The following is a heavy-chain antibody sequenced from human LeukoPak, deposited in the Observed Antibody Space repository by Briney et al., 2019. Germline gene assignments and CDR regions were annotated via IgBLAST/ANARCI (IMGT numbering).Heavy chain of an antibody. J-gene: IGHJ4*02. CDR1: GYTLTELS. Sequence: ASVKVSCKVSGYTLTELSMHWVRQAPGKGLEWMGGFDPEDGETIYAQKFQGRVTMTEDTSTDTAYKELSSLRSEDTAVYYCATGISRHYGDFDYWGQGTLVTVSS. V-gene: IGHV1-24*01. CDR3: ATGISRHYGDFDY. D-gene: IGHD4-17*01. CDR2: FDPEDGET.